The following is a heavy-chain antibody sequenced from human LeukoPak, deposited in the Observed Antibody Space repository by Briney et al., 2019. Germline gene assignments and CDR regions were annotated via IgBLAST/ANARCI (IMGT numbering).Heavy chain of an antibody. CDR1: GYSFTSYW. D-gene: IGHD1-26*01. CDR3: AKDRSGWELRDAFDI. CDR2: IRYDGSNK. Sequence: GESLKISCKGSGYSFTSYWIGWVRQAPGKGLEWVAFIRYDGSNKYYADSVKGRFTISRDNSKNTLYLQMNSLRAEDTAVYYCAKDRSGWELRDAFDIWGQGTMVTVSS. V-gene: IGHV3-30*02. J-gene: IGHJ3*02.